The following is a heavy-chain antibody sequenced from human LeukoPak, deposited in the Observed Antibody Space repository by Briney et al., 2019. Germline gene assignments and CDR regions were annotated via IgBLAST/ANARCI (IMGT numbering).Heavy chain of an antibody. CDR3: ARTTEGGYTYGYFYYYYMDV. Sequence: SETLSLTCTVSGGSISSYYWSWLRQPPGQGLEWIGYIYYSGSTNYNPSLKRRVTISIDTSKNKFSLKLTSVTAADTAVYYCARTTEGGYTYGYFYYYYMDVWGKGTTVTISS. J-gene: IGHJ6*03. CDR1: GGSISSYY. D-gene: IGHD5-18*01. V-gene: IGHV4-59*01. CDR2: IYYSGST.